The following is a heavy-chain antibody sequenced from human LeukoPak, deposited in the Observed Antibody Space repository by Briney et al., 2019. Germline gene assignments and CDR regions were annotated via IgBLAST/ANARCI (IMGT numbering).Heavy chain of an antibody. D-gene: IGHD2-2*01. CDR3: ARHLGYCSSTSCRYYYYGMDV. Sequence: SQTLSLTCTVSGGSISSGGYYWSWIRQHPGKGLEWIGYIYYSGSTYYNPSLKSRVTISVDTSKNQFSLKLSSVTAADTAVYYCARHLGYCSSTSCRYYYYGMDVWGQGTTVTVSS. CDR2: IYYSGST. CDR1: GGSISSGGYY. V-gene: IGHV4-31*03. J-gene: IGHJ6*02.